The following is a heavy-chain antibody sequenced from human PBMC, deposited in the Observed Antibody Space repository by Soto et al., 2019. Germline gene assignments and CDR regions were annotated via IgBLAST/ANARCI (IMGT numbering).Heavy chain of an antibody. D-gene: IGHD6-13*01. CDR1: GGSISSGDYY. CDR2: IYYSGST. J-gene: IGHJ5*02. V-gene: IGHV4-30-4*01. Sequence: SETLSLTCTVSGGSISSGDYYWSWIRQPPGKGLEWIGYIYYSGSTYYNPSLKSRVTISVDTSKNQFSLKLSSVTAADTAVYYCARGIGAAADYNWFAPWGQGTLVTVSS. CDR3: ARGIGAAADYNWFAP.